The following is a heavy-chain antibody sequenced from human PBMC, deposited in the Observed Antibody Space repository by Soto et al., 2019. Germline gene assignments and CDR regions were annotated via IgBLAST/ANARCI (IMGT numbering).Heavy chain of an antibody. Sequence: QVQLVQSGAEVKKPGSSVKVSCKASVGTFSSYAISWVRQAPGQGLEWMGGIIPIFATADYAQKFQGRVTITADESTSTAYMELSSLRSEDTAVYYCARSITGTVSYYYGMDVWGQGTTVTVSS. CDR1: VGTFSSYA. CDR3: ARSITGTVSYYYGMDV. CDR2: IIPIFATA. D-gene: IGHD1-20*01. J-gene: IGHJ6*02. V-gene: IGHV1-69*12.